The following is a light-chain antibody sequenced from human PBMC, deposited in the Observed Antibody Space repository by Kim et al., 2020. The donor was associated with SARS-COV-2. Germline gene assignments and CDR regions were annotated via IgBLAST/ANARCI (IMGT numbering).Light chain of an antibody. Sequence: SPGESATLPCRASQSVSSNLAWYQQKLGQAPRLLIYGASTRATGIPARFSGSGSGTEFTLTISSLQTEDFAVYYCQQYNIWPPITFGQGTRLEIK. CDR1: QSVSSN. J-gene: IGKJ5*01. CDR2: GAS. CDR3: QQYNIWPPIT. V-gene: IGKV3-15*01.